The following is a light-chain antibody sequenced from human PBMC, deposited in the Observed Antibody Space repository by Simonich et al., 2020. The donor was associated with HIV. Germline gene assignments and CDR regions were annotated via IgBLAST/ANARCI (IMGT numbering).Light chain of an antibody. CDR3: QQYYSTPFT. CDR1: RSVLYSSNNKNY. V-gene: IGKV4-1*01. J-gene: IGKJ3*01. CDR2: WAA. Sequence: DIVMTQSPDSLAVSLGERATINSKSIRSVLYSSNNKNYLAWYQQKPGQPPKLLIYWAATRESGVPDRFSGSGSGTDFTLTISSLQAEDVAVYYCQQYYSTPFTFGPGTKVDIK.